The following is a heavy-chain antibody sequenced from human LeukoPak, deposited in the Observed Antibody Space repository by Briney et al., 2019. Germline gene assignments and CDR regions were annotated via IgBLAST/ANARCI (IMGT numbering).Heavy chain of an antibody. CDR1: GGSISSSSYD. CDR3: ATGSLPRWLQITHDAFDI. Sequence: SETLSLTCTVSGGSISSSSYDWVWIRQPPGKGLEWIGSIFYSGSTYYNPSLQSRVTISVDTSKNQFSLKLSSVTAADTAVYYCATGSLPRWLQITHDAFDIWGQGSMVTVSS. J-gene: IGHJ3*02. CDR2: IFYSGST. D-gene: IGHD5-24*01. V-gene: IGHV4-39*01.